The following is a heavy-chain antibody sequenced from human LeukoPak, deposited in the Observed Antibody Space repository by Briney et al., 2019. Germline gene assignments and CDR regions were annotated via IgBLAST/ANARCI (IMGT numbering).Heavy chain of an antibody. J-gene: IGHJ4*02. V-gene: IGHV4-4*02. CDR1: GGSISSSNW. CDR2: IYHSGST. CDR3: ARRRVSSGWTLDY. Sequence: PSGTLSLTCAVSGGSISSSNWWSWVRQPPGKGLEWIGEIYHSGSTNYNPSLKSRVTISVDKSKNQFSLKLSSVTAADTAVYYCARRRVSSGWTLDYWGQGTLVTVSS. D-gene: IGHD6-19*01.